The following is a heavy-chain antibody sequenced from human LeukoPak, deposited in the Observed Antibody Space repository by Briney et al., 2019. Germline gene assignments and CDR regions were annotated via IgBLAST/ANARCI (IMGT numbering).Heavy chain of an antibody. CDR1: GYSFTSYW. CDR3: ASGSGYSYGLPFDY. J-gene: IGHJ4*02. CDR2: IYPGDSDT. D-gene: IGHD5-18*01. Sequence: PGGSLRLSCKGSGYSFTSYWIGWVRQMPGKGLEWMGIIYPGDSDTKYSPSFQGQVTISADKSISTAYLQWSSLRASDTAMYYCASGSGYSYGLPFDYWGQGTLVTVSS. V-gene: IGHV5-51*01.